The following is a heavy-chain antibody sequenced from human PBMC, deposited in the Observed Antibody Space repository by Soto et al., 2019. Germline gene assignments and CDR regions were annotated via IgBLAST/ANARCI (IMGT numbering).Heavy chain of an antibody. CDR3: ARDPDSSDVNAFDI. J-gene: IGHJ3*02. CDR1: GGSISSGDYY. V-gene: IGHV4-30-4*01. CDR2: IYYSGST. D-gene: IGHD3-22*01. Sequence: SETLSLTCTVSGGSISSGDYYWSWIRQPPGKGLEWIGYIYYSGSTYYNPSLKSRVTISVDTSKNQFSLKLSSVTAADTAVYYCARDPDSSDVNAFDIWGQGTMVTVSS.